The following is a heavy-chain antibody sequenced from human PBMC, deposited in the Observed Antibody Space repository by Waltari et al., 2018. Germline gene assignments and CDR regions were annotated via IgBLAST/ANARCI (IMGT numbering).Heavy chain of an antibody. J-gene: IGHJ4*02. Sequence: EVQLVESGGGLVQPGGALRLSCAASGFTFSSYWRSWVRQAPGKGLEWVANIKQDGSEKYYVDSVKGRFTISRDNAKNSLYLQMNSLRAEDTAVYYCARDREQYYFDYWGQGTLVTVSS. D-gene: IGHD6-19*01. CDR1: GFTFSSYW. V-gene: IGHV3-7*01. CDR2: IKQDGSEK. CDR3: ARDREQYYFDY.